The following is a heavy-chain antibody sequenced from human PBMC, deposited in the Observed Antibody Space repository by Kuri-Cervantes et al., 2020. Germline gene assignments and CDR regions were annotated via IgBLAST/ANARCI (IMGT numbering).Heavy chain of an antibody. D-gene: IGHD1-26*01. CDR3: ARVRWELLMGHYYYGMDV. CDR2: IYYSGST. CDR1: GGSISSGGYY. V-gene: IGHV4-31*03. J-gene: IGHJ6*02. Sequence: SETLSLTCTVSGGSISSGGYYWSWIRQHPGKGLEWIGYIYYSGSTYYNPSLKSRVTISVDTSKNQFSLKLSSVTAADTAVYYCARVRWELLMGHYYYGMDVWGQGTTVTASS.